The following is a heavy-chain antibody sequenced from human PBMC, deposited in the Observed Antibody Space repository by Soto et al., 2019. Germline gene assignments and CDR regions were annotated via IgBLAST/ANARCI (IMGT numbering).Heavy chain of an antibody. J-gene: IGHJ4*02. Sequence: GGSLRLSCAASGFTFSSYAMSWVRQAPGKGLKWVSAISGSGGSTYYADSVKGRFTISRDNSKNTLYQQMNSLRAEDTAVYYCARGIAAAGTPYYFDYWGQGTLVTVSS. CDR1: GFTFSSYA. D-gene: IGHD6-13*01. CDR2: ISGSGGST. V-gene: IGHV3-23*01. CDR3: ARGIAAAGTPYYFDY.